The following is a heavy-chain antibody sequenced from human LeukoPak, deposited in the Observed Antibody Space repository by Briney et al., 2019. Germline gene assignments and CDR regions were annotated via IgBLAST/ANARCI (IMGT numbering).Heavy chain of an antibody. Sequence: GESLKISCKGSEFSFTSNWIAWVRQMPGKGLEWMGIIYPGDSDTRYGPSFQGQVTISADKSISTAYLQWSSLQASDTAIYYCAXXXXYDSSGHYFDSWGQGTLVTVSS. J-gene: IGHJ4*02. D-gene: IGHD3-22*01. CDR2: IYPGDSDT. CDR3: AXXXXYDSSGHYFDS. V-gene: IGHV5-51*01. CDR1: EFSFTSNW.